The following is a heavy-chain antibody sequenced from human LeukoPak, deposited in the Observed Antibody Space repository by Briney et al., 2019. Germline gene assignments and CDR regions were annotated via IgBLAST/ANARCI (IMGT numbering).Heavy chain of an antibody. Sequence: ASVNVSCKASGGTFSSYAISWVRQAPGQGLEWMGGIIPIFGTANYAQKFQGRVTITADESTSTAYMELSSLRSEDTAVYYCARASSTQPPVGYWGQGTLVTVSS. CDR2: IIPIFGTA. D-gene: IGHD6-13*01. CDR1: GGTFSSYA. CDR3: ARASSTQPPVGY. J-gene: IGHJ4*02. V-gene: IGHV1-69*13.